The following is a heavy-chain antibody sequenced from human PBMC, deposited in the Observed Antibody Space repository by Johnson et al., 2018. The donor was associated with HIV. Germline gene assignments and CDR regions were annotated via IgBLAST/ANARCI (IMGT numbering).Heavy chain of an antibody. V-gene: IGHV3-23*04. CDR2: ISGSGGST. CDR1: GFTFSSYA. J-gene: IGHJ3*02. D-gene: IGHD1-26*01. Sequence: MQLVESGGGLVQPGGSLRLSCAASGFTFSSYAMSWVRQAPGQGLELVSAISGSGGSTYYADSVKGRFTISRDTAKMSLYLQMNSLRAEDTAFYYCAREGGGSNEDDAFDIWGQGTMVTVSS. CDR3: AREGGGSNEDDAFDI.